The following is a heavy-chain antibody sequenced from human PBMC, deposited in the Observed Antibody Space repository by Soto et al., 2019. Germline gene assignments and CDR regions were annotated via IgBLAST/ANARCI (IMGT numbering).Heavy chain of an antibody. V-gene: IGHV3-30*18. CDR2: ISYSGNHE. CDR3: AKDMGDYLMIDS. D-gene: IGHD4-17*01. J-gene: IGHJ4*02. CDR1: GFMFSDSS. Sequence: PGGSVRLSFSASGFMFSDSSMPWFRHAPGLGLDWVTLISYSGNHESYAASVKGRFTVYRDNSRNTLFLQRTSLRLEDTAIYYCAKDMGDYLMIDSWGRGTRVTVSS.